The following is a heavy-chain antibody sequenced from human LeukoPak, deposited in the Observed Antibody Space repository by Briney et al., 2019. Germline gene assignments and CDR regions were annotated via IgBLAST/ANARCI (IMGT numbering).Heavy chain of an antibody. J-gene: IGHJ6*02. D-gene: IGHD3-9*01. CDR1: GFTFDDYA. Sequence: PGRSLRLSCAASGFTFDDYAMHWVRQAPGKGLEWVSGISWNSGSIGYADSVKGRFTISRDNAKNSLYLQINSLRAEDTALYYCAKVVDPYYDILTPGGMDVWGQGTTVTVSS. CDR3: AKVVDPYYDILTPGGMDV. V-gene: IGHV3-9*01. CDR2: ISWNSGSI.